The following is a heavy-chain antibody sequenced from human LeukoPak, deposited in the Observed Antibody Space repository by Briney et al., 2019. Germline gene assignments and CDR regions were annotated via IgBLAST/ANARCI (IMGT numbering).Heavy chain of an antibody. J-gene: IGHJ4*02. CDR3: AKGSSAIRPYYFDY. CDR2: ISGGGDST. Sequence: GGSLRLSCAASGFTFSGYAMTWVRQAPGKGLEWLSAISGGGDSTLYADSVKGRFTISRDNSKNTLSLQMNSLRAEDTTVYYCAKGSSAIRPYYFDYWGQGILVTASS. D-gene: IGHD3-10*01. CDR1: GFTFSGYA. V-gene: IGHV3-23*01.